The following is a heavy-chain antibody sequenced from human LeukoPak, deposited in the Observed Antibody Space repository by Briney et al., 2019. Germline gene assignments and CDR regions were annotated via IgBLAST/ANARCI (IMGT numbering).Heavy chain of an antibody. Sequence: ASVKVSCKVSGYTFTSYDINWVRQATGQGLEWMGWMNPNSGNTGYAQKFQGRVTMTRNTSISTAYMELSSLRSEDTAVYYCASHPADSSTYYYGMDVWGQGTTVTVSS. CDR3: ASHPADSSTYYYGMDV. CDR1: GYTFTSYD. D-gene: IGHD6-13*01. J-gene: IGHJ6*02. CDR2: MNPNSGNT. V-gene: IGHV1-8*01.